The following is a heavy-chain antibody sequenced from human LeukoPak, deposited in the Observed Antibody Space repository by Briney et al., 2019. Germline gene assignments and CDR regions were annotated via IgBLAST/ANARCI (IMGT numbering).Heavy chain of an antibody. D-gene: IGHD1-26*01. J-gene: IGHJ4*02. CDR1: GFTFSIYA. Sequence: GGSLRLSCAASGFTFSIYAMSWVRQAPGKGLEWVANIKQDGGEKYYVDSVKGRFTISRDNAKNSLFLQMNSLRVEDTAVYYCARLGGSYYTYWGQGTLVTVSS. V-gene: IGHV3-7*01. CDR3: ARLGGSYYTY. CDR2: IKQDGGEK.